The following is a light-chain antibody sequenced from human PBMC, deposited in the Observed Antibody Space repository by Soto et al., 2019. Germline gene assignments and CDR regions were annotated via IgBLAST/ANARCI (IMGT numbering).Light chain of an antibody. V-gene: IGLV2-23*02. Sequence: QSVLTQPASVSGSPGQSITISCTGTSSDVGSYNLVSWYQQHPGKAPKLMIYEVSKRPSGVSNRFSGSKSGNXASLTISGLQAEDEADYYCCSYAGSYVFXXG. J-gene: IGLJ1*01. CDR3: CSYAGSYV. CDR1: SSDVGSYNL. CDR2: EVS.